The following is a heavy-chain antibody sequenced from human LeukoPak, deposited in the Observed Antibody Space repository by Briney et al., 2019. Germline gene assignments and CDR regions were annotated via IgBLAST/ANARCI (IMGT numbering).Heavy chain of an antibody. CDR2: SIPIFGKA. V-gene: IGHV1-69*01. J-gene: IGHJ4*02. D-gene: IGHD6-13*01. CDR3: ARARSRWKGVDY. Sequence: SVNVSFKSSGGTFISYAISWVRQAPGQGLEWMGGSIPIFGKATYAQNSQGRVKITAAEYTSTAYMELSSMRSEDTAVYYCARARSRWKGVDYWGQGTLVTVSS. CDR1: GGTFISYA.